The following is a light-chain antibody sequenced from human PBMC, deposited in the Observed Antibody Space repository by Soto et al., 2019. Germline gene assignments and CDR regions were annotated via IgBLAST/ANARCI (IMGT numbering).Light chain of an antibody. Sequence: QSVLTQPPSASGTPGQRVTISCSGTRSNIGSNPVNWYQQLPGTAPKLLIYSNNQRPSGVPDRFSGSKSATSASLAISGLQSEDEADYYCAAWDDSLNGPMFGGGTKLTVL. V-gene: IGLV1-44*01. CDR2: SNN. CDR3: AAWDDSLNGPM. CDR1: RSNIGSNP. J-gene: IGLJ3*02.